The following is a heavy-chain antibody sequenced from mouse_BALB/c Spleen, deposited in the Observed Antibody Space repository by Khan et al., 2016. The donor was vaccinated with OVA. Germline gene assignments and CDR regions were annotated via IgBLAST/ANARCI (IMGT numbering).Heavy chain of an antibody. CDR2: ICSGGDYT. CDR1: GFTFSSYS. J-gene: IGHJ3*01. V-gene: IGHV5-6*01. Sequence: EVELEESGGDLVKPGGSLKLSCAASGFTFSSYSMSWVRQTPDKRLEWLASICSGGDYTYYPDSVNGRFTSSSNNAKNILYLQMSDLTSEDTAMYYCGDHLSGSFAYWGQGTLVTVSA. CDR3: GDHLSGSFAY. D-gene: IGHD4-1*01.